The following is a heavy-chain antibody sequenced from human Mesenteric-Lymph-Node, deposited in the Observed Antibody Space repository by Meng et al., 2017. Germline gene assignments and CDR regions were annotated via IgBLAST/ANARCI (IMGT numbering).Heavy chain of an antibody. V-gene: IGHV6-1*01. CDR2: TYYRSKWYN. D-gene: IGHD1-26*01. J-gene: IGHJ4*01. Sequence: QVKLHQPGPGLVNPSQTLSLTGATSGDRVSSNSAAWNWIRQSPSGGLEWLGRTYYRSKWYNDYAVSVKSRITINPDTSKNQFSLQLNSVTPEDTAVYYCARVAVGISSFDYWGQEPWSPSPQ. CDR3: ARVAVGISSFDY. CDR1: GDRVSSNSAA.